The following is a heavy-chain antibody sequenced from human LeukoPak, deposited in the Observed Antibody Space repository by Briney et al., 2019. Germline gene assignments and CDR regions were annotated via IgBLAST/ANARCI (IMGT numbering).Heavy chain of an antibody. V-gene: IGHV4-4*07. CDR3: ARAGDSTSPLDY. D-gene: IGHD6-13*01. Sequence: SETLSLTCTVSGGSFSSYYWNWIRQPAGKGLEWIGRTYTSGSTNYNPSLKSRVTMSVDTSKNQFSLKLNSVTAADTAVYYCARAGDSTSPLDYWGQGTLVAVSS. CDR1: GGSFSSYY. CDR2: TYTSGST. J-gene: IGHJ4*02.